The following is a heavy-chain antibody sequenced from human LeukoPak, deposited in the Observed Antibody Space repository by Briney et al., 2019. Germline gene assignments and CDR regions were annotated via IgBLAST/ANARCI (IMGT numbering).Heavy chain of an antibody. V-gene: IGHV4-38-2*02. J-gene: IGHJ3*02. CDR3: ARGGGGNSFAFDI. CDR1: GYSISSGYY. Sequence: SETLSLTCTVSGYSISSGYYWSWIRQPPGKGLEWIGEINHSGSTNYNPSLKSRVTISVDTSKNQFSLKLSSVTAADTAVYYCARGGGGNSFAFDIWGQGTMVTVSS. D-gene: IGHD4-23*01. CDR2: INHSGST.